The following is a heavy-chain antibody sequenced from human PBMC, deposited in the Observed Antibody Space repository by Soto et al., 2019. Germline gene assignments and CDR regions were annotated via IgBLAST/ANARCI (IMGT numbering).Heavy chain of an antibody. CDR3: ARGRGRPIAARFGSYYYYGMDV. CDR2: IIPIFGTA. D-gene: IGHD6-6*01. CDR1: GGTFSSYA. V-gene: IGHV1-69*01. Sequence: QVQLVQSGAEVKKPGSSVKVSCKASGGTFSSYAISWVRQAPGPGLEWMGGIIPIFGTANYAQKFQGRVTLTADESTSTAYMELSSLRSEDTAVYYCARGRGRPIAARFGSYYYYGMDVWGQGTTVTVSS. J-gene: IGHJ6*02.